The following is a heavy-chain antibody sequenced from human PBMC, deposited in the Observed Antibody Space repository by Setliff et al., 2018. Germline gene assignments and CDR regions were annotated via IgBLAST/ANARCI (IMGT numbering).Heavy chain of an antibody. V-gene: IGHV3-66*02. CDR3: ARTCSGSGCYAGLES. D-gene: IGHD2-15*01. CDR2: IYNIGET. Sequence: GGSLRLSCVVSGLTVSNDFMGWVRQAPGKGLEWVSVIYNIGETRYADSVKGRFIISRDNAKNSLYLQMNSLRPEDTAVYYCARTCSGSGCYAGLESWGQGTLVTVSS. J-gene: IGHJ4*02. CDR1: GLTVSNDF.